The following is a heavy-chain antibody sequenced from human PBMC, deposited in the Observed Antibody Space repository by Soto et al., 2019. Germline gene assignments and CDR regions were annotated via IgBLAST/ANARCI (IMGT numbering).Heavy chain of an antibody. J-gene: IGHJ4*02. CDR3: ARQGYKFAYFDY. Sequence: QLQLQESGPGLVKPSETLSLTCTVSGGSISSSSYYWGWIRQPPGKGLEWIGSIYYSGSTYYNPSLKSRVIISVDTSKNQFSLKLSSVTAADTTVYYCARQGYKFAYFDYWGQGTLVTVSS. D-gene: IGHD5-12*01. CDR1: GGSISSSSYY. CDR2: IYYSGST. V-gene: IGHV4-39*01.